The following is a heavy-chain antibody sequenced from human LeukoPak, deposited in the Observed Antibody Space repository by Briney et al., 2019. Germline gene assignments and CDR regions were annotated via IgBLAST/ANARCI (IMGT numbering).Heavy chain of an antibody. CDR3: SRGPRRLDY. J-gene: IGHJ4*02. V-gene: IGHV3-30-3*01. CDR2: ISYDGRNK. Sequence: GGSLRLSCAASGFTFSIYAMHWVRQAPGKGLEWVAVISYDGRNKYYADSVKGRFTISRDNSKNTLYLQMNSLRPEDTAMYYCSRGPRRLDYWGQGTLVTVSS. CDR1: GFTFSIYA.